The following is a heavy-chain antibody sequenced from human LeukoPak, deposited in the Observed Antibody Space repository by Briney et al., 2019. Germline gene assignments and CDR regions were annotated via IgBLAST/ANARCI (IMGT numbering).Heavy chain of an antibody. Sequence: PSASVKVSCKASGYNFDKFGIAWVRQAPGQGLEWMGWINTHNGNTKYAQQYQGRVTMTTDTSTSIVYMELRSLRSDDTAVYFCARDTPQHLKRYDYWGQGTQATVSS. D-gene: IGHD6-13*01. CDR1: GYNFDKFG. CDR2: INTHNGNT. CDR3: ARDTPQHLKRYDY. J-gene: IGHJ4*02. V-gene: IGHV1-18*01.